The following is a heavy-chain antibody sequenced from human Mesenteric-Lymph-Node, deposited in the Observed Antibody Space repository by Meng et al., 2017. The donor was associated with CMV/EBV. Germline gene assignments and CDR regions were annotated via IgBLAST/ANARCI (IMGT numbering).Heavy chain of an antibody. Sequence: GESLKISCAASGFTFDSYAMHWVRQAPGKGLEWVSYISSSGSTIYYADSVKGRFTISRDNAKNSLYLQMNSLRAEDTAVYYCARDKHSSSWYKSYGMDVWGQGTTVTVSS. CDR1: GFTFDSYA. CDR2: ISSSGSTI. V-gene: IGHV3-48*03. D-gene: IGHD6-13*01. J-gene: IGHJ6*02. CDR3: ARDKHSSSWYKSYGMDV.